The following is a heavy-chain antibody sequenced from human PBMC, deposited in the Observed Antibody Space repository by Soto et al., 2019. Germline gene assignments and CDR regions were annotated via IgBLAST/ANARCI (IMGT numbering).Heavy chain of an antibody. V-gene: IGHV1-18*01. CDR1: GYTFTSYG. J-gene: IGHJ5*02. CDR2: ISAYNGNT. D-gene: IGHD1-26*01. CDR3: ARDRFDVAATNWFDP. Sequence: QVQLVQSGAEVKKPGASVKVSCKASGYTFTSYGISWVRQAPGQGLEWMGWISAYNGNTNYAQKLQGRVTMTTDTSTSTAYMELRSMTSDDTAVYYCARDRFDVAATNWFDPWGQGTLVTVSS.